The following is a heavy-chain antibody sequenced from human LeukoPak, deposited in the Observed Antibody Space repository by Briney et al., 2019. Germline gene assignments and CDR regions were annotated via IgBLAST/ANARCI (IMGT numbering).Heavy chain of an antibody. V-gene: IGHV1-24*01. J-gene: IGHJ4*02. CDR1: GYTLTELS. CDR2: FDPEDGET. CDR3: ARSGSRLVWFGETMGYCDH. Sequence: ASVKVSCKVSGYTLTELSMHWVRQAPGKGLEWMGGFDPEDGETIYAQKFQGRVTMTEDTSTDTAYMELRSLRSDGTAVYYCARSGSRLVWFGETMGYCDHWGQGTLVTVSS. D-gene: IGHD3-10*01.